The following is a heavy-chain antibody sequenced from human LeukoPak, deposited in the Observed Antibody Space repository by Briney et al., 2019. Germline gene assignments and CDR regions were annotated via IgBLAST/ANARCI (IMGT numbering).Heavy chain of an antibody. CDR2: IHPATSDT. CDR3: ARGSTSSDY. CDR1: GYSFTTYW. Sequence: GESLKISCKGSGYSFTTYWIAWVRQMPGKGLEWMGIIHPATSDTRYSPSFQGQVTISADKSSRTAYLQWSTLQASDTAMYYCARGSTSSDYWGQGTPVTVSS. V-gene: IGHV5-51*01. D-gene: IGHD2-2*01. J-gene: IGHJ4*02.